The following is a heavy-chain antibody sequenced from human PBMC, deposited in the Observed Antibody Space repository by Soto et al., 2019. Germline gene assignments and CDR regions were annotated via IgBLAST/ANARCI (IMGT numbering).Heavy chain of an antibody. J-gene: IGHJ4*02. V-gene: IGHV3-23*01. CDR1: GFTFSSYA. CDR3: AKAYCSSTSCRTDY. Sequence: GGSLRLSCAASGFTFSSYAMSWVRQAPGKGLEWVSAISGSGGSTYYADSVKGRFTISRDNSKNTLYLQMNSLRAEDTAVYYCAKAYCSSTSCRTDYWGQGTLVTVSS. CDR2: ISGSGGST. D-gene: IGHD2-2*01.